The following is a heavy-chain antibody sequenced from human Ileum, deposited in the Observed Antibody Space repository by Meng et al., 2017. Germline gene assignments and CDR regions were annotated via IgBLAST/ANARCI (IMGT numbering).Heavy chain of an antibody. D-gene: IGHD6-13*01. V-gene: IGHV4-39*07. J-gene: IGHJ4*02. CDR1: GGSISSSDYY. CDR3: ARSQQLVRRFDL. CDR2: IYYSGSS. Sequence: SETLSLTCIVSGGSISSSDYYWAWIRQPPEGRLEWIGSIYYSGSSYYNPSLRSRVTISVDTSKNHFSLKFDSVTAADTAVYYCARSQQLVRRFDLWGQGTLVTVSS.